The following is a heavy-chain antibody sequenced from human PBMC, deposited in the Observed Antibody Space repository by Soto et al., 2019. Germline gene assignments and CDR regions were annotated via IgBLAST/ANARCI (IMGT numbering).Heavy chain of an antibody. V-gene: IGHV4-31*01. D-gene: IGHD2-8*01. CDR3: ARSAQWDGFDP. CDR1: AGSISTINYY. J-gene: IGHJ3*01. CDR2: IPYSGST. Sequence: QVQLRESGPGLVRPSQTLSLTCTVSAGSISTINYYWSWIRQHPEKGLEWIGYIPYSGSTFYHSSLKSLVTLSLDTSKNQFSRTLTSVTAPDTAVYYCARSAQWDGFDPWGQGTMVTVSS.